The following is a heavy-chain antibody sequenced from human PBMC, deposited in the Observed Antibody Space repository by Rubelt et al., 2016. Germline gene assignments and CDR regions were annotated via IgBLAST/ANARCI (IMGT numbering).Heavy chain of an antibody. V-gene: IGHV1-69*01. CDR1: GGTFSSYA. CDR2: IIPIFGTA. J-gene: IGHJ5*02. D-gene: IGHD3-3*01. CDR3: ATGGDCGVVIPNWFDP. Sequence: QVQLVQSGAEVKKPGSSVKVSCKASGGTFSSYAISWVRQAPGQGLEWMGGIIPIFGTANYAQKFQGRVTITADESTSTAYMELSSLRSEETAVYYCATGGDCGVVIPNWFDPWGQGTLVTVSS.